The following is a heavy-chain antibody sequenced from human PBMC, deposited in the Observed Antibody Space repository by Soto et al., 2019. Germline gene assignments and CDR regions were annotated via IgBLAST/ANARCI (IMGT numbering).Heavy chain of an antibody. CDR3: ARGREVGYSSSWPLDY. V-gene: IGHV1-69*13. D-gene: IGHD6-13*01. Sequence: SVKVSCKASGVTFSSYAISWVRQAPGQGLEWMGGIIPIFGTANYAQKFQGRVTITADESTSTAYMELSSLRSEDTAVYYCARGREVGYSSSWPLDYWGQGTLVTVSS. CDR2: IIPIFGTA. CDR1: GVTFSSYA. J-gene: IGHJ4*02.